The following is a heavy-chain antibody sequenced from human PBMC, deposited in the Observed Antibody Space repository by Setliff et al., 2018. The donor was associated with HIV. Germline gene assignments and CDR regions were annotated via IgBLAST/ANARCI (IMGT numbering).Heavy chain of an antibody. CDR1: GFIFSSYG. CDR3: ATRVESSGYHGGNYFDF. CDR2: IRYGGSNK. D-gene: IGHD3-22*01. V-gene: IGHV3-30*02. J-gene: IGHJ4*02. Sequence: LRLSCAASGFIFSSYGMHWVRQAPGKGLEWVAFIRYGGSNKYYADSVKGRFTISRDNSKNTLYLQMNSLRAEDTAVYYCATRVESSGYHGGNYFDFWGRGSLVTVSS.